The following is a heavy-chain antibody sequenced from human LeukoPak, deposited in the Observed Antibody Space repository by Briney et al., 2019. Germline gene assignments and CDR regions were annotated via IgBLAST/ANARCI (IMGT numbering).Heavy chain of an antibody. CDR3: ARGGPWELSHRDYFDY. Sequence: SETLSLTCTVSGGSISSSSYYWGWIRQPPGKGLEWIGSIYYSGSTYYNPSLKSRVTISMDTSRNRFSLKVTSVTAAETALYFCARGGPWELSHRDYFDYWGQGTLVTVSS. V-gene: IGHV4-39*07. CDR1: GGSISSSSYY. J-gene: IGHJ4*02. D-gene: IGHD1-26*01. CDR2: IYYSGST.